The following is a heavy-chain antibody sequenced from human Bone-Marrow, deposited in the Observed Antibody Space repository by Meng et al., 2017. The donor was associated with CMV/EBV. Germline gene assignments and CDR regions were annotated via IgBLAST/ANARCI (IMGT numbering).Heavy chain of an antibody. D-gene: IGHD4-11*01. CDR2: ISYDGSKK. CDR3: ARDVDYPNWFDP. Sequence: GESLKISCAASGFTFSSYAMHWVRQAPGKGLEWVAVISYDGSKKYYADSVKGRFTISRDNAKNTLYLQMNSMRAEDTAVYYCARDVDYPNWFDPWGQGTLVTVSS. V-gene: IGHV3-30-3*01. CDR1: GFTFSSYA. J-gene: IGHJ5*02.